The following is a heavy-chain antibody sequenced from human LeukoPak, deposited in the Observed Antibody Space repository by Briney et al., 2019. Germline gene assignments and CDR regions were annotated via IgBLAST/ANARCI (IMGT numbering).Heavy chain of an antibody. CDR1: GFTFSTYA. D-gene: IGHD6-13*01. CDR2: ISGSGGST. CDR3: AKAPRAAAGSYNGMDV. J-gene: IGHJ6*02. V-gene: IGHV3-23*01. Sequence: GGSLRLSCAASGFTFSTYAMSWVRQAPGKGLEWVSAISGSGGSTYYADSVKGRFTIPRDNSKNTPYLQMNSLTAEDTAVYYCAKAPRAAAGSYNGMDVWGQGTTVTVSS.